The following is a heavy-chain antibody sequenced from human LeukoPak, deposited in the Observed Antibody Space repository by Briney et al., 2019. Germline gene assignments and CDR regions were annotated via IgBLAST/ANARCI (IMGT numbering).Heavy chain of an antibody. D-gene: IGHD1-14*01. CDR3: ARAREPLVYTYYFDY. CDR1: GGSISSSSYY. CDR2: IYYSGST. J-gene: IGHJ4*02. V-gene: IGHV4-39*07. Sequence: SETLSLTCTVSGGSISSSSYYWGWIRQPPGKGLEWIGSIYYSGSTYYTPSLKSRVTISVDTSRNQFSLNLSSVTAADTAVYYCARAREPLVYTYYFDYWGQETLVTVSS.